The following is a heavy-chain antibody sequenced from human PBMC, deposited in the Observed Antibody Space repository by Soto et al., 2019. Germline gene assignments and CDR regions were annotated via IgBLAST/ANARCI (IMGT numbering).Heavy chain of an antibody. D-gene: IGHD6-19*01. J-gene: IGHJ4*02. CDR2: ISAGGGNT. Sequence: EVQLLESGGGLGQPGGSLRLSCAASGFTFSSYAMSWVRQPPGKGLEWVSGISAGGGNTYYADSVKGRFTISRDNSKNTLYLRMNSLRAEDTAVYYCAKDLRVADTRIDYWGQGTLVTVSS. CDR1: GFTFSSYA. CDR3: AKDLRVADTRIDY. V-gene: IGHV3-23*01.